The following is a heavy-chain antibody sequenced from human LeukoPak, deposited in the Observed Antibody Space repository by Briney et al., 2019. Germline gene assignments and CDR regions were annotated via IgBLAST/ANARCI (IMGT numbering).Heavy chain of an antibody. Sequence: ASVKVSCKASGDTFTGYYMHWVRQAPGQGLEWMGWINPTSGDTNYAQKFQGRVTMTRDTSIRTAYLELSGLRSDDMAVYYCAKNPYEYYFDYWGQGTLVTVSS. CDR2: INPTSGDT. V-gene: IGHV1-2*02. CDR3: AKNPYEYYFDY. D-gene: IGHD5-12*01. J-gene: IGHJ4*02. CDR1: GDTFTGYY.